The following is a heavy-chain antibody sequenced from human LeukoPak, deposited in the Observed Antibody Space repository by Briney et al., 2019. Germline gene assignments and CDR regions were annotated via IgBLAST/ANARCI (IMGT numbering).Heavy chain of an antibody. D-gene: IGHD2-2*01. CDR3: ARLAGGYCSSTSCHDFDY. CDR1: GYSISSGYY. Sequence: KPSETLSLTCAVSGYSISSGYYWGWIRQPPGKGLAWIGNIYHSGSTFYNPSLNTRVTTSVDTSKNHFSLKLTSVTAADTAVYYCARLAGGYCSSTSCHDFDYWGQGTLVTVSS. J-gene: IGHJ4*02. CDR2: IYHSGST. V-gene: IGHV4-38-2*01.